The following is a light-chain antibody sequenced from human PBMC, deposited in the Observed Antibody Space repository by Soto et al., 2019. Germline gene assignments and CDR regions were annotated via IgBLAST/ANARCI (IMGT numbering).Light chain of an antibody. CDR3: KHRPRWPRT. Sequence: EIVLTQSPATLSLSPGERATLSCRASESISNYLAWYQQKPGQAPRLLIYDASNRATGIPARFSGSGSGTDFPPTISSLAPKDFAVYYCKHRPRWPRTFGHGTKVK. CDR2: DAS. J-gene: IGKJ1*01. CDR1: ESISNY. V-gene: IGKV3-11*01.